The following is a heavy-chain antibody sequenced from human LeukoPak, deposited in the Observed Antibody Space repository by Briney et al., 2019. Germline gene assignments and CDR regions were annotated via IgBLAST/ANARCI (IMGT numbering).Heavy chain of an antibody. Sequence: GGSLRLSCAASGFTFSSYAMSWVRQAPGKGLEYVSAISSNGGSTYYANSVKGRFTISRDNSKNTLYLQMGSLRAEDMAVYYCASSIPSSGTDYYGSGTPSYYFDYWGQGTLVTVSS. CDR2: ISSNGGST. J-gene: IGHJ4*02. V-gene: IGHV3-64*01. D-gene: IGHD3-10*01. CDR3: ASSIPSSGTDYYGSGTPSYYFDY. CDR1: GFTFSSYA.